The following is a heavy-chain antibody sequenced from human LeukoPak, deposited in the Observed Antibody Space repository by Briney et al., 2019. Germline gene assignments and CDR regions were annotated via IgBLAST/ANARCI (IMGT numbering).Heavy chain of an antibody. CDR3: ARVPHLYDFWSGGDMDV. Sequence: ASVKVSCKASGYTFTGYYMHWVRQAPGQGLEWVGWINPNSGGTNYAQKFQGRVTMTRDTSISTAYMELSRLRSDDTAVYYCARVPHLYDFWSGGDMDVWGKGTTVTVSS. J-gene: IGHJ6*03. CDR1: GYTFTGYY. V-gene: IGHV1-2*02. D-gene: IGHD3-3*01. CDR2: INPNSGGT.